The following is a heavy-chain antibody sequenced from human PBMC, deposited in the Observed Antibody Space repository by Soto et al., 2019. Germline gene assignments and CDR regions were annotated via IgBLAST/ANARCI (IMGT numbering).Heavy chain of an antibody. CDR2: ISGSDDST. J-gene: IGHJ4*02. Sequence: EVQLLESGGGLVQPGESLRLSCAASGFTFSSYAMSWVRQAPGKGLEWVSVISGSDDSTYYADSVKGRFTISRDNSNNTLYLPMNRLRAEDTAVYYCAKRSSSSTFDYLGQGTLVTFSA. CDR1: GFTFSSYA. CDR3: AKRSSSSTFDY. D-gene: IGHD6-6*01. V-gene: IGHV3-23*01.